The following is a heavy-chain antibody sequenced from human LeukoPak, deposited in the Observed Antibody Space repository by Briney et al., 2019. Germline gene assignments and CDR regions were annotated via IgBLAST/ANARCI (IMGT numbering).Heavy chain of an antibody. CDR3: ARGVVIAPQTFDY. V-gene: IGHV4-59*01. D-gene: IGHD2-21*01. J-gene: IGHJ4*02. CDR1: GDSISGFY. Sequence: SETLSLTCTVSGDSISGFYWTWLRQPPGKGLEWIGYIYYSGSTNYNPSLKSRVTISVDTSKNQFSLKLSSVTAADTAVYYCARGVVIAPQTFDYWGQGTLVTVSS. CDR2: IYYSGST.